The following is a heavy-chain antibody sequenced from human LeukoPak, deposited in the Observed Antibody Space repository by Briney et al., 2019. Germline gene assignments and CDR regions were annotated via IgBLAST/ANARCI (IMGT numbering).Heavy chain of an antibody. CDR3: ARDVRQWLATSGTDYFDY. J-gene: IGHJ4*02. CDR2: IKQDGSEK. Sequence: PGGSLRLSCAASGFTFSSYWMSWVRQAPGKGLEWVANIKQDGSEKYYVDSVKGRFTISGDNAKNSLYPQMNSLRAEDTAVYYCARDVRQWLATSGTDYFDYWGQGTLVTVSS. CDR1: GFTFSSYW. D-gene: IGHD6-19*01. V-gene: IGHV3-7*01.